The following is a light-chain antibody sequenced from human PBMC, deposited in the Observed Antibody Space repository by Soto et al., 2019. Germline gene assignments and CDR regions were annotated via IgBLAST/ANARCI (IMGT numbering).Light chain of an antibody. J-gene: IGKJ1*01. CDR2: DAS. V-gene: IGKV1-5*01. CDR3: QQYNSYPWT. Sequence: DIQMTQSPSTLSASVGERVTITCRASQSISSCLAWYQQKPGKAPKLLIYDASSLESGVPSRFSGSGSGTEFTLTISSLQADDVANYYCQQYNSYPWTFGQGTKVEIK. CDR1: QSISSC.